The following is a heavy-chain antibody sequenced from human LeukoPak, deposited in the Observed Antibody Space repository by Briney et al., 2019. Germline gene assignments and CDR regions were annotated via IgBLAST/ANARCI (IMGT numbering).Heavy chain of an antibody. V-gene: IGHV3-23*01. CDR3: ARDLYCSSTSCYRGYFDY. J-gene: IGHJ4*02. CDR1: GFIFRNYA. CDR2: ITGSGDTT. D-gene: IGHD2-2*02. Sequence: PGGSLRLSCAASGFIFRNYAMSWVRQAPGKGLEWVSAITGSGDTTYYADSVKGRFTISRDNSKNTLYVEMNTLRAEDTAVYYCARDLYCSSTSCYRGYFDYWGQGTLVTVSS.